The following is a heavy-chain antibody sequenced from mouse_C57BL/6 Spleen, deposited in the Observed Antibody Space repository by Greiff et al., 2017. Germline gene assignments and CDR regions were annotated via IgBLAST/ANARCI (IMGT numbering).Heavy chain of an antibody. CDR3: ARQMIYWYFDV. V-gene: IGHV1-22*01. Sequence: VQLQQSGPELVKPGASVKMSCKASGYTFTDYNMHWLKQSHGKSLEWIGYINPNNGGTSYNQKFKGKATLTVNKSSSTAYMELRSLTSEDSAVYYCARQMIYWYFDVWGTGTTVTVSS. D-gene: IGHD2-3*01. J-gene: IGHJ1*03. CDR2: INPNNGGT. CDR1: GYTFTDYN.